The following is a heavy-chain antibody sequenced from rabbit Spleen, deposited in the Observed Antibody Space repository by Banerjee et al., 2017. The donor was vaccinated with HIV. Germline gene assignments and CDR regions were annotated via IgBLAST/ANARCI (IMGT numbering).Heavy chain of an antibody. CDR1: GLDFSSSYY. CDR3: ARFFNRNGYWAL. J-gene: IGHJ4*01. Sequence: QSLEESGGDLVKPGASLTLTCKASGLDFSSSYYMCWVRQAPGKGLEWIGCIYTGSGNTYYASWAKGRFTISKTSSTTVTLQMTSLTAADTATYLCARFFNRNGYWALWGQGTLVTVS. CDR2: IYTGSGNT. V-gene: IGHV1S40*01. D-gene: IGHD1-1*01.